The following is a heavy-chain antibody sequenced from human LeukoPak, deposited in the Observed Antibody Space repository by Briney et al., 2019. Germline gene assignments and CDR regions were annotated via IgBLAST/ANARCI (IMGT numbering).Heavy chain of an antibody. J-gene: IGHJ4*02. D-gene: IGHD3-22*01. CDR1: GYTFTSYG. Sequence: GASVKVSCKAFGYTFTSYGISWVRQAPGQGLEWMGWIHPNSGGTNYPQKFQGRVTMTRDTSISTAYMELSRLTFDDTAVYYCATSQPYYYDNNDYWGQGTLVTVSS. CDR3: ATSQPYYYDNNDY. CDR2: IHPNSGGT. V-gene: IGHV1-2*02.